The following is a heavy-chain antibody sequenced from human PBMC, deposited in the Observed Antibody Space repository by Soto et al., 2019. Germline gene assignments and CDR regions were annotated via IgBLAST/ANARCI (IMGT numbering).Heavy chain of an antibody. CDR2: ISGSGGST. Sequence: GSLRLSCAASGFNFSSYAMSSVRQAPGKGLEWVSAISGSGGSTYYADSVKGRFTISRDNSKNTLYLQMNSLRAEDTAVYYCAKDRPYNWNDVLPLFDPWGQGTLVTVSS. CDR3: AKDRPYNWNDVLPLFDP. J-gene: IGHJ5*02. V-gene: IGHV3-23*01. CDR1: GFNFSSYA. D-gene: IGHD1-1*01.